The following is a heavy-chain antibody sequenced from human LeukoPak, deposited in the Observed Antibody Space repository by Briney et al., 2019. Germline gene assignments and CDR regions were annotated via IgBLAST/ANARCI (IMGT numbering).Heavy chain of an antibody. CDR1: GYTFTSYG. J-gene: IGHJ4*02. CDR3: ARWVGRRWYYFDY. D-gene: IGHD4-23*01. Sequence: ASVKVSCKASGYTFTSYGISWVRQAPGQGLEWMGWMNPNSGNTGYAQKFQGRVTMTRNTSISTAYMELSSLRSEDTAVYYCARWVGRRWYYFDYWGQGTLVTVSS. V-gene: IGHV1-8*02. CDR2: MNPNSGNT.